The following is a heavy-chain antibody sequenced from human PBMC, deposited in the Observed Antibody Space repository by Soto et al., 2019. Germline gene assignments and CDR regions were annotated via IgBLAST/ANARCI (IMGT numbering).Heavy chain of an antibody. D-gene: IGHD6-19*01. J-gene: IGHJ6*02. CDR2: IYPGDSDT. CDR1: GYSFTSYW. Sequence: PGESLKISCKGSGYSFTSYWIGWVRQMPGKGLEWMGIIYPGDSDTRYSPSFQGQVTISADKSISTAYLQWSSLKASDTAMYYCARRGGSSGWYAFIGSEYYYGMDVWGQGTTVTVSS. V-gene: IGHV5-51*01. CDR3: ARRGGSSGWYAFIGSEYYYGMDV.